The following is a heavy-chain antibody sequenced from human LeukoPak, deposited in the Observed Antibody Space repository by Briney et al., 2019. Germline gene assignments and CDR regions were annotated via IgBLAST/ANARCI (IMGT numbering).Heavy chain of an antibody. CDR3: ARDYDYFSGHNLDAYDI. CDR1: GLSFSSYW. Sequence: PGGSLRLSCAASGLSFSSYWMTWVRQAPGEGLEWVANIKEDGSAKSYVDSVKGRFTISRDNAKNSLYLQMNSLRVEDTAVYYCARDYDYFSGHNLDAYDIWGQGTTVIVSS. J-gene: IGHJ3*02. D-gene: IGHD2-15*01. CDR2: IKEDGSAK. V-gene: IGHV3-7*01.